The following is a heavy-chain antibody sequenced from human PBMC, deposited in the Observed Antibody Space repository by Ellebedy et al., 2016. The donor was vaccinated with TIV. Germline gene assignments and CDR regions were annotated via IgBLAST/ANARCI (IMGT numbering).Heavy chain of an antibody. J-gene: IGHJ4*02. D-gene: IGHD7-27*01. CDR2: INNNGDI. Sequence: MPSETLSLTCTVSGGSISSSTYYWGWIRQPPGKGLEWIGSINNNGDIYYNPSLKSRVTISVDTSKNHFSLKVTSVTAADTAVYYCARGLGYFDYWGQGTLVTVSS. V-gene: IGHV4-39*07. CDR3: ARGLGYFDY. CDR1: GGSISSSTYY.